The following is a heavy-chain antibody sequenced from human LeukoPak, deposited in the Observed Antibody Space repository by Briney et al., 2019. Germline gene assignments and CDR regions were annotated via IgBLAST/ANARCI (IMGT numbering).Heavy chain of an antibody. CDR3: ARDGTTVDFDY. CDR2: INPSGGST. Sequence: GASVKVSCKASGYTFTGYYMHWVRQAPGQGLEWMGIINPSGGSTSYAQKFQGRVTMTRDTSTSTVYMELSSLRSEDTAVYYCARDGTTVDFDYWGQGTLVTVSS. V-gene: IGHV1-46*01. D-gene: IGHD4-23*01. CDR1: GYTFTGYY. J-gene: IGHJ4*02.